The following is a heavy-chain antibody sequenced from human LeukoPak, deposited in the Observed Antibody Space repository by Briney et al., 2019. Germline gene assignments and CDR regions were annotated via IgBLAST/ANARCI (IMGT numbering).Heavy chain of an antibody. CDR2: IIPIFGTA. J-gene: IGHJ6*03. D-gene: IGHD2-21*02. CDR1: GGTFSSYA. Sequence: ASVKVSCKASGGTFSSYAISWVRQAPGQGLEWMGGIIPIFGTANYAHKFQGRVTITADESTSTAYMELSSLRSEDTAVYYCARDRGLYLNCGDDCYPYMDVWGKGTTVTISS. V-gene: IGHV1-69*13. CDR3: ARDRGLYLNCGDDCYPYMDV.